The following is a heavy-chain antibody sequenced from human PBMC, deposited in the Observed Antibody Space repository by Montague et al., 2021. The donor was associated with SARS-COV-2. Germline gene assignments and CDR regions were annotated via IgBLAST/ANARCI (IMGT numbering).Heavy chain of an antibody. CDR3: ARRSRVVTAIWALRTSLSSWFDP. CDR1: GGSFSGYY. V-gene: IGHV4-34*01. Sequence: SETLSLTCAVYGGSFSGYYWSWIRQPPGKGLEWIGEINHSGSTNXXPSLKSRVTISVDTSKNQFSLKLSFVTAADTTVYYCARRSRVVTAIWALRTSLSSWFDPWGQGTLVTVSS. CDR2: INHSGST. J-gene: IGHJ5*02. D-gene: IGHD2-21*02.